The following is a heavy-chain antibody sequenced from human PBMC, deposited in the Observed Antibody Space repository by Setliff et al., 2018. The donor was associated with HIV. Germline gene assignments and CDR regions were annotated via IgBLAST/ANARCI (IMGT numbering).Heavy chain of an antibody. D-gene: IGHD2-21*01. J-gene: IGHJ2*01. Sequence: SETLSLTCAVSGYSISSGYYWGWIRQPPGKGLEWIGTIYHSGCTYYNPSLKSRVAISVDTSKNQFSLRLSSVTAADSAGYYCARRRETIVVVIGIPNWYFDLWGRGTLVTVSS. CDR3: ARRRETIVVVIGIPNWYFDL. V-gene: IGHV4-38-2*01. CDR1: GYSISSGYY. CDR2: IYHSGCT.